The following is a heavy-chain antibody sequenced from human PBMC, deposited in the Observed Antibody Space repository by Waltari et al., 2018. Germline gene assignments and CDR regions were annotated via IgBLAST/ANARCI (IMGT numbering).Heavy chain of an antibody. Sequence: QVQLQESGPGLVKPSQTLSLTCTVSGGSISSGSYYWSWIRQPAGKGLEWIGYIYTSGGTNYNPSLKSRVTISVDTSKNQFSLKLSSVTAADTAVYYCAREGVGITMTLRAFDIWGQGTMVTVSS. CDR2: IYTSGGT. D-gene: IGHD3-22*01. CDR1: GGSISSGSYY. CDR3: AREGVGITMTLRAFDI. V-gene: IGHV4-61*09. J-gene: IGHJ3*02.